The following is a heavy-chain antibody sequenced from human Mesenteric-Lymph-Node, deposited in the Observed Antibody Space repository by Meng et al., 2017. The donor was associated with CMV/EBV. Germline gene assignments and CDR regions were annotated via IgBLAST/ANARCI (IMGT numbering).Heavy chain of an antibody. CDR3: ARAGSGSRFGMDV. CDR2: IYPGDSDT. J-gene: IGHJ6*02. D-gene: IGHD1-26*01. Sequence: GGSLRLSCKGSGYSFTSYWIGWVRQMPGKGLEWMGIIYPGDSDTRYSPSFQGQVTISADKSISTAYLQWSSLKASDTAMYYCARAGSGSRFGMDVWGQGTTVTVSS. V-gene: IGHV5-51*01. CDR1: GYSFTSYW.